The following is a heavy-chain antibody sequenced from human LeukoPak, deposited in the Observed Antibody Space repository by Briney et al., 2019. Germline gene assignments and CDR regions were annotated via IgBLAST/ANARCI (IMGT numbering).Heavy chain of an antibody. V-gene: IGHV1-2*06. CDR1: GYTFTGYY. CDR2: INPNSGGT. D-gene: IGHD3-22*01. CDR3: ASGSGYVYYGMDV. J-gene: IGHJ6*02. Sequence: GASVKVSCKASGYTFTGYYTHWVRQAPGQGLEWMGRINPNSGGTNYAQKFQGRVTMTRDTSISTAYMELSRLRSDDTAVYYCASGSGYVYYGMDVWGQGTTVTVSS.